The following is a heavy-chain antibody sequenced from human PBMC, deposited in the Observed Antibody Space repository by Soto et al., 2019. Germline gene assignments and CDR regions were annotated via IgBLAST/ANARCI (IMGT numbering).Heavy chain of an antibody. V-gene: IGHV3-30*18. CDR1: GFTFSSYG. J-gene: IGHJ6*02. Sequence: GGSLRLSCAASGFTFSSYGMHWVRRAPGKGLEWVAVISYDGSNKYYADSVKGRFTISRDNSKNTLYLQMNSLRAEDTAVYYCAKDRHYDILTGRYYYGMDVWGQGTTVTVSS. CDR3: AKDRHYDILTGRYYYGMDV. D-gene: IGHD3-9*01. CDR2: ISYDGSNK.